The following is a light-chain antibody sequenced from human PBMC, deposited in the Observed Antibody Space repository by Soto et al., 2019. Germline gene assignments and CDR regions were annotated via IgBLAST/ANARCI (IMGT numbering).Light chain of an antibody. CDR3: CSYAGSYKGV. J-gene: IGLJ2*01. CDR1: SSDVGGYNY. Sequence: VLTQPRSVSGSPGQSVTISCTGTSSDVGGYNYVSWYQQHPGKAPKLMIYDVSKRPSGVPDRFSGSKSGNTASLTISGLQAEDEADYYCCSYAGSYKGVFGGGTKLTVL. V-gene: IGLV2-11*01. CDR2: DVS.